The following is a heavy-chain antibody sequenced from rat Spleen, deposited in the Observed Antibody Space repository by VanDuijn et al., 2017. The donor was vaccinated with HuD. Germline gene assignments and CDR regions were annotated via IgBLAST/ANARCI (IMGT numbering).Heavy chain of an antibody. CDR2: ITGSGDTT. CDR3: TRGTYFRH. V-gene: IGHV5-31*01. D-gene: IGHD4-6*01. Sequence: EVQLVESGGGLVQPGRSLKLSCVASGFTFNYYWMTWIRQAPGKGLEWVATITGSGDTTFYPDSVTGRFTISRDNAKSTLYLQMNSLRSEDTATYYCTRGTYFRHWGQGVMVTVSS. CDR1: GFTFNYYW. J-gene: IGHJ2*01.